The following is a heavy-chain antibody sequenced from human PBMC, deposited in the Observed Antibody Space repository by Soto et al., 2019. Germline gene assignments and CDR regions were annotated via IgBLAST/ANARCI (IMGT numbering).Heavy chain of an antibody. CDR2: ISAHNGDT. CDR1: GYSFATYG. V-gene: IGHV1-18*04. D-gene: IGHD3-22*01. CDR3: ATEPIYYNDGSGYYPLGH. Sequence: GASVKVSCKASGYSFATYGFSWVRQAPGQGLECVGWISAHNGDTHYSQKFQGRVTLTTDTSTNTGYMEPRSLTSDDTAVYFCATEPIYYNDGSGYYPLGHWGQGTLVTVSS. J-gene: IGHJ4*02.